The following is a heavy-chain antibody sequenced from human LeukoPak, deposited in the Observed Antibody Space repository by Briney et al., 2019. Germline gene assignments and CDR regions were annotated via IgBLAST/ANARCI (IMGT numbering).Heavy chain of an antibody. D-gene: IGHD4-17*01. CDR3: TRDFGGDPDAFDI. J-gene: IGHJ3*02. CDR2: IRSKAYGGTT. CDR1: GFTFGDYA. V-gene: IGHV3-49*03. Sequence: PGGSLRLSCTASGFTFGDYAMSWFRQAPGKGLEWVGFIRSKAYGGTTEYAASVKGRFTISRDDSKSIAYLQMNSLKTEDTAVYYCTRDFGGDPDAFDIWGQGTMVTVSS.